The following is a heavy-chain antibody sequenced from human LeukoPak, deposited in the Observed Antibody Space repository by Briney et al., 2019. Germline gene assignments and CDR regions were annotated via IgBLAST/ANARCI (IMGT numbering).Heavy chain of an antibody. J-gene: IGHJ4*02. CDR3: ATYPRYSSSPPFDY. V-gene: IGHV1-2*02. CDR1: GYTFTGQY. CDR2: INPNTGGT. D-gene: IGHD6-6*01. Sequence: GASVKVSCEASGYTFTGQYMHWVRQAPGQGLEWMGWINPNTGGTNYARKLQGRVTMTRDTTISTAYMELSRLTSDDTAIYYCATYPRYSSSPPFDYWGQGTLVTVSS.